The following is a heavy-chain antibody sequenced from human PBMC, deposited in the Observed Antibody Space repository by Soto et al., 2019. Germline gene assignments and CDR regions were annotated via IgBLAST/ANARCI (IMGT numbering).Heavy chain of an antibody. CDR1: GYTFTSYE. CDR2: MNPNSGNT. V-gene: IGHV1-8*02. J-gene: IGHJ4*02. Sequence: QVQLVQSGAEVKKPGASVKVSCKASGYTFTSYEIHWVRQATGQGLEWMGWMNPNSGNTDYAQKFQGRVTMTTNNSIRTPYMELSSRRSEDTAVYYCARGREYSYDCWGQGTLVTVSS. CDR3: ARGREYSYDC. D-gene: IGHD5-18*01.